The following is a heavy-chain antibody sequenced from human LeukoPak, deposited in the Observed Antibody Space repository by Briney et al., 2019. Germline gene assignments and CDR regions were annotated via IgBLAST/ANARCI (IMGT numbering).Heavy chain of an antibody. Sequence: SGGSLRLSCAASGFTFSNAWMSWVRQAPGKGLEWVGRIKSKTDGGTKDYAAPVKGRFTISRDDSKNTLYLQMNSLKTEDTAVYYCTTGEYYDSSGRANDYWGQGTLVTVSS. CDR3: TTGEYYDSSGRANDY. CDR2: IKSKTDGGTK. D-gene: IGHD3-22*01. J-gene: IGHJ4*02. CDR1: GFTFSNAW. V-gene: IGHV3-15*01.